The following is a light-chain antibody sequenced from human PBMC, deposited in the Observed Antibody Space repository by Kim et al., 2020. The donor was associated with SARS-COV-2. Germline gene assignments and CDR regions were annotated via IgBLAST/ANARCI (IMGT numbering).Light chain of an antibody. CDR1: SSNIGSNY. CDR2: RNN. CDR3: AAWDDSRSGYV. V-gene: IGLV1-47*01. Sequence: QSVLTQPPSASGTPGQRVTISCSGGSSNIGSNYVYWYQHHPGTAPKLLIYRNNQRPSGVPDRFSCSKTATSASLAISGLRSEDEADYYCAAWDDSRSGYVFGSGTKVTVL. J-gene: IGLJ1*01.